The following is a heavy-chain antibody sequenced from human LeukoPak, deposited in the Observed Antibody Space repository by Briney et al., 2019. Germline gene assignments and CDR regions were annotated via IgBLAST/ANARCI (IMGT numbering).Heavy chain of an antibody. Sequence: SETLSLTCGVSGGSISNTNWWTWVRQPPGKGLEWIGEVNLQGSTNYNPSLQSRVTISIDRSRNQIVLELSSVTAADTAVYYCAREILGGFNPGAYWGQGILVTVSS. CDR1: GGSISNTNW. CDR3: AREILGGFNPGAY. D-gene: IGHD1-14*01. V-gene: IGHV4-4*02. CDR2: VNLQGST. J-gene: IGHJ4*02.